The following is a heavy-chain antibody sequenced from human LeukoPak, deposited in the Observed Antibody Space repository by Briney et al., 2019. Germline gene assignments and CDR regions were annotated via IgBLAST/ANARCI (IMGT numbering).Heavy chain of an antibody. V-gene: IGHV3-33*01. J-gene: IGHJ6*04. Sequence: GRSLRLSCAASGFTFSSYGMRWVRQAPGKGLEWVAVIWYDGSNKYYADSVKGRFTISRDNSKNTLYLQMNSLRAEDTAVYYCARDTGRGVALYGMDVWGKGTTVTVSS. CDR1: GFTFSSYG. D-gene: IGHD3-10*01. CDR3: ARDTGRGVALYGMDV. CDR2: IWYDGSNK.